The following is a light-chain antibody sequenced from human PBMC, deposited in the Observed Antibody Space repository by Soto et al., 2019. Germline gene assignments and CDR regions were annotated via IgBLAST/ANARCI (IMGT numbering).Light chain of an antibody. CDR2: GAS. CDR3: QQYGSSPHT. V-gene: IGKV3-20*01. Sequence: EIVLTQSPGTLSLSPGERATLSCRASQSVSSSYLAWYQHKPGQAPRLLIYGASSRATGIPDRFSGSGSGTDFTLNISRLEPEDFAVYYWQQYGSSPHTFGQGTKLEIK. J-gene: IGKJ2*01. CDR1: QSVSSSY.